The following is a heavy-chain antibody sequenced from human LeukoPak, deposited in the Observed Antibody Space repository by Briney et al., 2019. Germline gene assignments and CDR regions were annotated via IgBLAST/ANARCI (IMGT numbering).Heavy chain of an antibody. CDR1: GGSFSGYY. V-gene: IGHV4-34*01. J-gene: IGHJ4*02. CDR2: INHSGST. Sequence: TSETLSLTCAVYGGSFSGYYWSWIRQPPGKGLEWIGEINHSGSTNYNPSLKSRVTISVDTSKNQFSLKLSSVTAADTAVYYCAAQGGATDYWGQGTLVTVSS. CDR3: AAQGGATDY. D-gene: IGHD1-26*01.